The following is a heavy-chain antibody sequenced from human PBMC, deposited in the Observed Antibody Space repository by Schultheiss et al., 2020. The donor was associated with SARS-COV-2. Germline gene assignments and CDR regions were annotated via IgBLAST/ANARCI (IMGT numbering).Heavy chain of an antibody. D-gene: IGHD6-19*01. CDR3: ARSGYSSGWFSDY. CDR2: IYYSGST. CDR1: GGSISSYY. Sequence: SETLSLTCTVSGGSISSYYWSWIRQPPGKGLEWIGYIYYSGSTYYNPSLKSRVTISVDTSKNQFSLKLSSVTAADTAVYYCARSGYSSGWFSDYWGQGTLVTVSS. V-gene: IGHV4-59*06. J-gene: IGHJ4*02.